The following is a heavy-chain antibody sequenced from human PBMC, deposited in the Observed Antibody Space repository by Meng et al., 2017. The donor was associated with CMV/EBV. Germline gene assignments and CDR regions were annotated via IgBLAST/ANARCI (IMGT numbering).Heavy chain of an antibody. J-gene: IGHJ6*02. V-gene: IGHV3-21*01. CDR3: ARALSQRITIFEGISSHYYYGMDV. CDR2: ISSGGSYI. Sequence: GESLKISCAASGFTFSSYSMNWVRQAPGKGLEWVSSISSGGSYIYYADSVKGRFAISIDNAKNSLYLQMNSLRAEDTAVYYCARALSQRITIFEGISSHYYYGMDVWGQGTTVTVSS. D-gene: IGHD3-3*01. CDR1: GFTFSSYS.